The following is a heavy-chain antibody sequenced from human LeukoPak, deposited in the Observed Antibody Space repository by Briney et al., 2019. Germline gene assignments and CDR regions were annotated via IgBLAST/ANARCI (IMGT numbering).Heavy chain of an antibody. V-gene: IGHV1-24*01. Sequence: ASVKVSCKVTGNTLSEFPMHWVRQSPGKGLEWMGGFDPEVGETVYAQKFRGRVTMTEDTSTETAYMELSSLRSEDTAVYYCATDLLAGGLKTFDPWGQGTLVTVSS. CDR2: FDPEVGET. CDR3: ATDLLAGGLKTFDP. J-gene: IGHJ5*02. CDR1: GNTLSEFP.